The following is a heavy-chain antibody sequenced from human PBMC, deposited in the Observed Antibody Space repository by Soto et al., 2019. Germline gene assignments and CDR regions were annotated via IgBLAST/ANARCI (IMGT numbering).Heavy chain of an antibody. CDR1: GFTFSSYS. CDR2: ISSSSSYI. CDR3: ARGLDYYDSREIDY. Sequence: GGSLRLSCAASGFTFSSYSMNWVRQAPGKGLEWVSSISSSSSYIYYADSVKGRFTISRDNAKNSLYLQMNSLRAEDTAVYYCARGLDYYDSREIDYWGQGTLVTVSS. V-gene: IGHV3-21*01. D-gene: IGHD3-22*01. J-gene: IGHJ4*02.